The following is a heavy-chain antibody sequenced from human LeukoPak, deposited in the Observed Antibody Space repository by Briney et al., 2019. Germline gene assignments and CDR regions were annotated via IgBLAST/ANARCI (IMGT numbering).Heavy chain of an antibody. CDR2: ISSSSSTI. V-gene: IGHV3-48*04. Sequence: GGSLRLSCAASGFTFSSYSMNWVRQAPGKGLEWVSFISSSSSTIYYADSVKGRFTISRDNAKNSLYLQMNSLGAEDTAVYYCARDRGGSYSAIDHWGQGTLVTVSS. CDR1: GFTFSSYS. CDR3: ARDRGGSYSAIDH. J-gene: IGHJ4*02. D-gene: IGHD1-26*01.